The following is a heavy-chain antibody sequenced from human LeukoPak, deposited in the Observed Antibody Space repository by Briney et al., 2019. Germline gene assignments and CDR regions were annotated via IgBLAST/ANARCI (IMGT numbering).Heavy chain of an antibody. CDR3: ARVKDPGGYYYYYYMDV. Sequence: PSESLSLTCAVDGRSFSGYCWSWIRQQPGKGRECNGEINQSGGTNYNPCLKSRVTISVDTSKNPFSLKLSSVTAADTAMYYCARVKDPGGYYYYYYMDVWGKGTTVTVSS. CDR2: INQSGGT. V-gene: IGHV4-34*01. CDR1: GRSFSGYC. D-gene: IGHD3-16*01. J-gene: IGHJ6*03.